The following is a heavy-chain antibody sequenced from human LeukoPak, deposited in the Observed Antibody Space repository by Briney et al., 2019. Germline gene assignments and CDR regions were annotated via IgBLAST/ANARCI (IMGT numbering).Heavy chain of an antibody. CDR1: GDSISSSPYY. CDR2: IYNSGGT. CDR3: ARLLVNYYGSYYYFDY. Sequence: SETLSLTCTVSGDSISSSPYYWGWIRQPPGRGLEWIGNIYNSGGTYYNPSLKSRVTILVDTSKNQFSLKLSSVTAADTAVYYCARLLVNYYGSYYYFDYWGQGTLVTVSS. J-gene: IGHJ4*02. D-gene: IGHD3-10*01. V-gene: IGHV4-39*07.